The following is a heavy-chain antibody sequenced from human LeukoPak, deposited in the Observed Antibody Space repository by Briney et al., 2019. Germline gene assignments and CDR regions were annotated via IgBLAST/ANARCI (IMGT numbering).Heavy chain of an antibody. J-gene: IGHJ4*02. CDR3: ARVSEYGDYRFDS. D-gene: IGHD4-17*01. V-gene: IGHV1-8*03. CDR1: GYTFTSYD. CDR2: MNPNSGNT. Sequence: APVKVSCKASGYTFTSYDINWVRQATGQGLEWMGWMNPNSGNTGYAQKFQGRVTITRNTSISTAYMELSSLRAEDTAVYYCARVSEYGDYRFDSWGQGTLVTVSS.